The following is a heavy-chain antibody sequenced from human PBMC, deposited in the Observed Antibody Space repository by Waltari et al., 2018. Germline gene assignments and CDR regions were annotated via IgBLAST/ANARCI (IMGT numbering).Heavy chain of an antibody. J-gene: IGHJ3*02. Sequence: QVLLEQSGAEVKRPGASVKVSCKASGYTFTASYIHWVRPAPGQGLEWVGGLNPDMGTTNYARKFQGRVTMTSDSSISTAYLEVNRLNSDDTAIYYCARNSLSVAFDIWGQGTLVTVSS. CDR3: ARNSLSVAFDI. D-gene: IGHD2-15*01. CDR1: GYTFTASY. CDR2: LNPDMGTT. V-gene: IGHV1-2*02.